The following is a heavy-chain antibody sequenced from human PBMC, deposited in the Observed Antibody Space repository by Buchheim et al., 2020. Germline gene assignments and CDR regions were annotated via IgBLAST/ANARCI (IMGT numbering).Heavy chain of an antibody. D-gene: IGHD1-26*01. CDR2: IKSDGSTT. V-gene: IGHV3-74*01. CDR1: GFTFTSYW. J-gene: IGHJ4*02. CDR3: VRSLDSGSPLDY. Sequence: EVQLVESGGGLVQPGGSLRLSCVASGFTFTSYWMNWVRQAPGKGLMWVARIKSDGSTTTYADSVKGRITISRDNAKKTLYLQMNSLRAEDTAVYYCVRSLDSGSPLDYWGQGTL.